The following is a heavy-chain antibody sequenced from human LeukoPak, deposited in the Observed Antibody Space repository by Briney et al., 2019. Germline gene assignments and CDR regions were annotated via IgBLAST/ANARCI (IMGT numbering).Heavy chain of an antibody. Sequence: SETLSLTCTVSGGPISSYYWSWIRQPPGKGLEWIGYIHYSGSTNYNPSLKSRVTISEDTSKNQFSLKLSSVTAADTAVYYCARLANWAQDDYWGQGALVTVSS. CDR1: GGPISSYY. V-gene: IGHV4-59*08. D-gene: IGHD7-27*01. CDR2: IHYSGST. J-gene: IGHJ4*02. CDR3: ARLANWAQDDY.